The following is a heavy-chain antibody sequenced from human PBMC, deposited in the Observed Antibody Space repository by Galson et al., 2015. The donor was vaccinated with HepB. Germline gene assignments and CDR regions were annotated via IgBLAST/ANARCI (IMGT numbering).Heavy chain of an antibody. Sequence: SVKVSCKASGYTFTSYTMHWVRQAPGQRLEWMGWINAGNGNTKYSQKFQGRVTITRDTSASTAYMELSSLRSEDTAVYYCARGRGYLVDDYYYYYMDVWGKGTTVTVSS. CDR1: GYTFTSYT. J-gene: IGHJ6*03. V-gene: IGHV1-3*01. CDR2: INAGNGNT. CDR3: ARGRGYLVDDYYYYYMDV. D-gene: IGHD2-8*01.